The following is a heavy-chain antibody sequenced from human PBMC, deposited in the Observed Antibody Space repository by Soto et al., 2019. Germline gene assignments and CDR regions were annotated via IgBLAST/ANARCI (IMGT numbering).Heavy chain of an antibody. Sequence: QVQLVQSGAEVKKPGASVKVSCKASGYTFTSYGISWVRQAPGQGLEWMGWISTYNGNTNYAQKLQGRGTMTTDTSXXTAYMELRSLRSDDTAVYYCARDRGFVVRAPPVDYWGQGTLVTVSS. D-gene: IGHD3-10*01. CDR2: ISTYNGNT. J-gene: IGHJ4*02. CDR3: ARDRGFVVRAPPVDY. CDR1: GYTFTSYG. V-gene: IGHV1-18*01.